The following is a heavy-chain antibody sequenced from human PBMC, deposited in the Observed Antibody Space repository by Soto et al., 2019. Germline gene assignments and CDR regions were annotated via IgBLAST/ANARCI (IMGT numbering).Heavy chain of an antibody. V-gene: IGHV1-18*01. CDR3: ATGAIAARPDYYYYYYMDV. CDR1: GYTFTSYG. CDR2: ISAYNGNT. D-gene: IGHD6-6*01. Sequence: GASVKVSCKASGYTFTSYGISWVRQAPGQGLEWMGWISAYNGNTNYAQKLQGRVTMTTDTSTSTAYMELRSLRSDDTAVYYCATGAIAARPDYYYYYYMDVWGKGTTVTVSS. J-gene: IGHJ6*03.